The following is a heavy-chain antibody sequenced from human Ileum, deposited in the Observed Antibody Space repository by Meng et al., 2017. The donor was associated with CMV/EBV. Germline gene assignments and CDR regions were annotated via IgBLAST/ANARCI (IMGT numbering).Heavy chain of an antibody. CDR2: IYHSGST. D-gene: IGHD6-13*01. V-gene: IGHV4-38-2*02. Sequence: ESLKISCTVSGYSISSGYSWGWIRQPPGKGLEWIGTIYHSGSTYYNPSLKSRVTISLDTSKNHFSLKLSSVTAADTAVYYCARIRRQQLATYYFDYWGQGTLVTVSS. J-gene: IGHJ4*02. CDR3: ARIRRQQLATYYFDY. CDR1: GYSISSGYS.